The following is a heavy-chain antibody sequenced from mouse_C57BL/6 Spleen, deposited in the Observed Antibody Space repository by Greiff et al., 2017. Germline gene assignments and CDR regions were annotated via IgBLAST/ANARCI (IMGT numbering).Heavy chain of an antibody. V-gene: IGHV5-9*01. CDR3: SRKGDGSTYYFDY. CDR1: GFTFSSYT. D-gene: IGHD1-1*01. J-gene: IGHJ2*01. CDR2: ISGGGGNT. Sequence: EVQLVESGGGLVKPGGSLKLSCAASGFTFSSYTMSWVRQTPEKRLEWVATISGGGGNTYSPDSLKGRFTISRDNAKNTLYLQMSNLRSEDTALYYWSRKGDGSTYYFDYWGQGTTLTVSS.